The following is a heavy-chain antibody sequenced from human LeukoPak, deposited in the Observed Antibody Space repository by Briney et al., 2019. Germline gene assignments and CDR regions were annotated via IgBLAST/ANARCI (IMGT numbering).Heavy chain of an antibody. V-gene: IGHV3-9*01. CDR1: GFTFDDYA. CDR3: AKTRAVAGTEGFDY. J-gene: IGHJ4*02. Sequence: GRSLRLSCAASGFTFDDYAMHWVRQAPGKGLEWVSGISWNSGSIGYADSVKGRFTISRDNSKNTLYLQMNSLRAEDTAVYYCAKTRAVAGTEGFDYWGQGTLVTVSS. D-gene: IGHD6-19*01. CDR2: ISWNSGSI.